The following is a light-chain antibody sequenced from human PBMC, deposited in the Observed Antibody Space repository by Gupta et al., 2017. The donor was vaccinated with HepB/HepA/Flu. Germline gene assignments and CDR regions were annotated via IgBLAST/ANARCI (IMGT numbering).Light chain of an antibody. CDR3: QQSDRNPKT. CDR2: AAS. CDR1: QSINSY. Sequence: DIQMTQSPSSLSASVGDRVTITCRPSQSINSYLNWYQHEPGKAPKLLIYAASTLQSGVPSRFSGSGSGTDFTLTISRLQPEDFATYYCQQSDRNPKTLGPGTKVEIK. V-gene: IGKV1-39*01. J-gene: IGKJ1*01.